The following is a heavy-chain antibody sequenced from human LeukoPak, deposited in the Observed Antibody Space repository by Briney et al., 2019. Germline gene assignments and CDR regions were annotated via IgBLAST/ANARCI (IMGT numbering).Heavy chain of an antibody. V-gene: IGHV3-23*01. CDR3: TRGGGINWNGDYYYFGMDV. D-gene: IGHD1-1*01. CDR2: ISRNSGDYT. J-gene: IGHJ6*02. CDR1: GYTLTELS. Sequence: GASVKVSCKVSGYTLTELSMYWVRQAPGKGLECVASISRNSGDYTLYAASVKGRFTISRDNSRSTLYLQMNSLSAGDTAVYYCTRGGGINWNGDYYYFGMDVWGQGTTVTVSS.